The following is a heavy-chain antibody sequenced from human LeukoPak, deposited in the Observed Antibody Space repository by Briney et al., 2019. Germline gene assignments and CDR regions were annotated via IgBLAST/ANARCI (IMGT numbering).Heavy chain of an antibody. Sequence: PETLSLTCSVSDGSISTSSYYWGWIRQPPGMGLEWIGTIHYSGSTNYSPSLKSRVTMSIDTSKNQFSLRLSSVTAADTAVYYCAKHESLIAFDVWGQGTMVTVSS. CDR3: AKHESLIAFDV. CDR1: DGSISTSSYY. J-gene: IGHJ3*01. CDR2: IHYSGST. V-gene: IGHV4-39*01.